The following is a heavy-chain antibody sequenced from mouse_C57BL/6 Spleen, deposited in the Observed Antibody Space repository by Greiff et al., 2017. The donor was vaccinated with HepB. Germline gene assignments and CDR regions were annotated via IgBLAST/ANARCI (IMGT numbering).Heavy chain of an antibody. CDR2: IDPSDSYT. D-gene: IGHD1-1*01. J-gene: IGHJ2*01. V-gene: IGHV1-50*01. CDR1: GYTFTSYW. CDR3: ARNYYGSSQGY. Sequence: QVQLQQPGAELVKPGASVKLSCKASGYTFTSYWMQWVKQRPGQGLEWIGEIDPSDSYTNYNQKFKGKATLTVDTSSSTAYMQLSSLTSEDSAVYYCARNYYGSSQGYWGQGTTLTVSS.